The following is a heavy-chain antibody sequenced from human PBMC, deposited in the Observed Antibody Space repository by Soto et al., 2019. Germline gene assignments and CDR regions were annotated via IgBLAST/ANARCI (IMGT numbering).Heavy chain of an antibody. Sequence: GASVKVSCKASGYSFTNNDVSWVRQATGQGLEWMGWMNPGSGDTGYAQKFQGRVTMTRDISIATAYMELSSLRAADTAVYYCARGQRALITYGPFDPWGQGTLVTVSS. CDR3: ARGQRALITYGPFDP. D-gene: IGHD4-17*01. CDR1: GYSFTNND. CDR2: MNPGSGDT. J-gene: IGHJ5*02. V-gene: IGHV1-8*01.